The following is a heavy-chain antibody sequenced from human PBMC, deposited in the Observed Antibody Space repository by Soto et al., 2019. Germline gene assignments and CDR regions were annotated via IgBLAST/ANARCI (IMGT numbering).Heavy chain of an antibody. Sequence: QITLKESGPTLVKPTQTLTLTCSFSGFSLSTTGVGVGWIRQPPGKALEWLGLIYWDDDKRYNPSLNSRLTITKDTSKNQVVLAMTNMDPVDTATYYCVQSRCGGDCLQSYSSHSYYGLDVWGQGTTVTVSS. D-gene: IGHD2-21*02. CDR1: GFSLSTTGVG. V-gene: IGHV2-5*02. CDR2: IYWDDDK. J-gene: IGHJ6*02. CDR3: VQSRCGGDCLQSYSSHSYYGLDV.